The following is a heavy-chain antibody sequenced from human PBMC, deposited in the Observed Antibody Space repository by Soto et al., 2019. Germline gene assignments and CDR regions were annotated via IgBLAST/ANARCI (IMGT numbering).Heavy chain of an antibody. CDR1: GFTFRNFV. D-gene: IGHD2-21*01. V-gene: IGHV3-23*01. J-gene: IGHJ4*01. CDR2: IRGTGGET. CDR3: AQDRGWGVVSPSHDY. Sequence: EVELLESGGGIVQPGGSLRVSCVASGFTFRNFVMSWVHQAPGKGLEWVSAIRGTGGETFYADSVKGRFTISRDNSKNTLYLQMNSLRDEDTALYFCAQDRGWGVVSPSHDYWGQGTLVTVSS.